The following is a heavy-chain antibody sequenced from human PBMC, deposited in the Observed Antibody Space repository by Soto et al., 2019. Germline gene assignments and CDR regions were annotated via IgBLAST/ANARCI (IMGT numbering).Heavy chain of an antibody. CDR2: IDPSDSQT. CDR3: ARQIYDSDTGPNFQYYFDS. J-gene: IGHJ4*02. D-gene: IGHD3-22*01. V-gene: IGHV5-10-1*01. Sequence: GESLKISCKGSGYSFAGYWITWVRQKPGKGLEWMGRIDPSDSQTYYSPSFRGHVTISATKSITTVFLQWSSLRAADTAMYYCARQIYDSDTGPNFQYYFDSWGQGTPVTVSS. CDR1: GYSFAGYW.